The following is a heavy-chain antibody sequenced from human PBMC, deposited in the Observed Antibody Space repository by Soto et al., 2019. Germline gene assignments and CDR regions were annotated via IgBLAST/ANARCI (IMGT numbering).Heavy chain of an antibody. V-gene: IGHV3-30*18. CDR1: GFTFSSYG. CDR3: AKTTGDYDFWSGPSS. D-gene: IGHD3-3*01. Sequence: QVPLVESGGGVVQPGRSLRLSCAASGFTFSSYGMHWVRQSPGKELEWVAVILYDGSNKYYADSVKGRFTISRDTSKNTLYLQMNSLRAEDTAVYYCAKTTGDYDFWSGPSSWGQGTLVTVSS. CDR2: ILYDGSNK. J-gene: IGHJ5*02.